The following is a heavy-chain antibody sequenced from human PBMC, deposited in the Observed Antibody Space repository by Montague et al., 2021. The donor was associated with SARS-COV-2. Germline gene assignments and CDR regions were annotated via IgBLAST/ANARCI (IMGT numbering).Heavy chain of an antibody. Sequence: PALVKPTQTLTLTCTFSGFSLSTSGMCVGWVRQPPGKALEWLALXDWDDNKFYSTSLKTRLTISKDTSKNQVVLTMTNVDPVDTATYYCARSLYDILTGYYLPFDYWGQGTLVTVSS. CDR3: ARSLYDILTGYYLPFDY. CDR2: XDWDDNK. CDR1: GFSLSTSGMC. D-gene: IGHD3-9*01. J-gene: IGHJ4*02. V-gene: IGHV2-70*20.